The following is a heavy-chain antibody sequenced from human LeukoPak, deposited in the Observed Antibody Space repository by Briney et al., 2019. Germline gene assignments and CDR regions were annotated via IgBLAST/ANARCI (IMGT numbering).Heavy chain of an antibody. J-gene: IGHJ4*02. D-gene: IGHD6-13*01. CDR2: IKQDGSEK. CDR3: ARDGKSAALDY. V-gene: IGHV3-7*01. CDR1: GFRLSSYW. Sequence: GGSLRLCCAASGFRLSSYWMSWVRQAPGKGLEWVANIKQDGSEKCYVDSVKGRFTISRDNGKNSLYLQMHSLRAEDTAVYYCARDGKSAALDYWGQGTLFTVSS.